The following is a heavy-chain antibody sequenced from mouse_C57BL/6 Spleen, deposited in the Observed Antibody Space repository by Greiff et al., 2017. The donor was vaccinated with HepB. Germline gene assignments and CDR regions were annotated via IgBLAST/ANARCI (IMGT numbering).Heavy chain of an antibody. CDR1: GYTFTSYW. Sequence: QVQLQQPGTELVKPGASVKLSCKASGYTFTSYWMHWVMQRPGQGLEWIGNINPSNGGTNYNEKFKSKATLTVDKSSSTAYMQLSSLTSEDSAVYYCARGGSSRGCFDVWGTGTTVTVSS. CDR2: INPSNGGT. CDR3: ARGGSSRGCFDV. V-gene: IGHV1-53*01. D-gene: IGHD1-1*01. J-gene: IGHJ1*03.